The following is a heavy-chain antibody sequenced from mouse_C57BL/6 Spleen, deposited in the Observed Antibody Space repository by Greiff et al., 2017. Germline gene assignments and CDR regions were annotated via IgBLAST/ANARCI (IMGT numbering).Heavy chain of an antibody. D-gene: IGHD1-1*01. CDR2: IWRGGST. Sequence: VQLQQSGPGLVQPSQSLSITCTVSGFSFTSYGVHWVRQSPGKGLEWLGVIWRGGSTDYNAAFMSRLSITKDTSKSQVFFKMNSLQADDTAIYYCAKNEYGITTVGAPYYYAMDYWGQGTSVTVSS. CDR3: AKNEYGITTVGAPYYYAMDY. CDR1: GFSFTSYG. V-gene: IGHV2-5*01. J-gene: IGHJ4*01.